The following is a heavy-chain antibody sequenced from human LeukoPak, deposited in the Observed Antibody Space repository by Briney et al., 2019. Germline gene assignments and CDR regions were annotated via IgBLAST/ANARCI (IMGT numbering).Heavy chain of an antibody. Sequence: GGSLRLSCAAPGFTFSSYSMNWVRQAPGKGLEWVSSISSSSSYIYYADSVKGRFTISRDNAKNSLYLQMNSLRAEDTAMYYCARVVAVAGRAFDIWGLGTMVTVPS. CDR1: GFTFSSYS. CDR3: ARVVAVAGRAFDI. CDR2: ISSSSSYI. J-gene: IGHJ3*02. V-gene: IGHV3-21*01. D-gene: IGHD6-19*01.